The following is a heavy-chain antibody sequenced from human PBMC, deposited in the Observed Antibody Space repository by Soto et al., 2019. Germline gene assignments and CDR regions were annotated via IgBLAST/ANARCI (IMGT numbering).Heavy chain of an antibody. CDR2: MNPNSGNT. Sequence: QVQLVQSGAEVKKSGASVKVSCKASGYTFTSHDINWVRQATGQGLEWMGWMNPNSGNTGYAQKFQGRVTMTRNTSISTAYMELSSLRAEDTAVYYCARWDYGVYARFDYWGQGTLVTVSS. D-gene: IGHD4-17*01. CDR3: ARWDYGVYARFDY. V-gene: IGHV1-8*01. CDR1: GYTFTSHD. J-gene: IGHJ4*02.